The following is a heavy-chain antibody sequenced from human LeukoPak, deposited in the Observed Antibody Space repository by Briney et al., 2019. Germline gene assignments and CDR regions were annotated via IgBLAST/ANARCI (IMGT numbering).Heavy chain of an antibody. V-gene: IGHV4-59*08. CDR2: VYYRGTT. Sequence: YVYYRGTTNYNPSLKRRVTISVYTSKNQFSLRLSSVTAADTAVYYCARHYGDYVYFDYCGQGTLVTVSS. CDR3: ARHYGDYVYFDY. D-gene: IGHD4-17*01. J-gene: IGHJ4*02.